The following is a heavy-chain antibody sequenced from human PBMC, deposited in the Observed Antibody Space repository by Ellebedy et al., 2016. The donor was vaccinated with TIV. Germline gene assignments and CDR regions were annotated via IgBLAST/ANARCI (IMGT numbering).Heavy chain of an antibody. J-gene: IGHJ4*02. CDR1: GFTFSTSA. D-gene: IGHD1-26*01. V-gene: IGHV3-48*01. CDR2: ISASSANI. Sequence: GESLKISCAASGFTFSTSAMNWVRQVPGKGLEWVSYISASSANIHYADSVKGRFTVSRDNARNSLFLQMNSLRAEDAAVYYCARDQSYGSTYYYYFDDWGQGTLVTVSS. CDR3: ARDQSYGSTYYYYFDD.